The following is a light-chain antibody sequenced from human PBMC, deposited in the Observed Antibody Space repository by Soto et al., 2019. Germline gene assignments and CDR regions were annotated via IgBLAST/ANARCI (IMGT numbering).Light chain of an antibody. CDR3: QHTKT. V-gene: IGKV1-5*01. CDR1: QSISSW. Sequence: DIQMTQSPSTLSASVGDRVTITCRASQSISSWLAWYQQKPGKVPKLLIYDASSLESGVPSRFSGSGSGTEFTLTISSLQPDDFATYYCQHTKTFGQGTKVEIK. J-gene: IGKJ1*01. CDR2: DAS.